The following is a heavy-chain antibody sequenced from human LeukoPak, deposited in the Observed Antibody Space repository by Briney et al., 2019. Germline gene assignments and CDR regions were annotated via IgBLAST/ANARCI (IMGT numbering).Heavy chain of an antibody. CDR1: GFTFSSYA. J-gene: IGHJ4*02. CDR3: AKDSTIFGVVIRGYYFDY. CDR2: ISGSGGST. Sequence: GGSLRLSCAASGFTFSSYAMSWVRQAPGPGLEWVSAISGSGGSTYYADSVKGRFTISRDNSKNTLYLQMNSLRAEDTAVYYCAKDSTIFGVVIRGYYFDYWGQGTLVTVSS. V-gene: IGHV3-23*01. D-gene: IGHD3-3*01.